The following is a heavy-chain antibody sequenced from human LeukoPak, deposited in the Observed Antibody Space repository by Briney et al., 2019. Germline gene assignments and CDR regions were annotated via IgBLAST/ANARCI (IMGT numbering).Heavy chain of an antibody. V-gene: IGHV4-30-4*08. D-gene: IGHD3-22*01. Sequence: SETLSLTCTVSGGSISSGDYYWSWIRQPPGKGLEWIGYIYYSGSTYYNPSLKSLVTISVDTSKNQFSLKLSSVTAADTAVYYCARNYYDSSGYYYVGAFDIWGQGTMVTVSS. CDR3: ARNYYDSSGYYYVGAFDI. CDR1: GGSISSGDYY. CDR2: IYYSGST. J-gene: IGHJ3*02.